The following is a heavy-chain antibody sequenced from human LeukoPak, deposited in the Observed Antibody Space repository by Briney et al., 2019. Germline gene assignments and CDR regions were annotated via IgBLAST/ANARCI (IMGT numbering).Heavy chain of an antibody. CDR1: GFTFTSYW. J-gene: IGHJ4*02. CDR2: TKHDGSER. V-gene: IGHV3-7*04. Sequence: GGSLRLSCAASGFTFTSYWMTWVRQAPGKGLEWVANTKHDGSERYYVGSVKGRFTISRDNVKNSLFLQMDSLRAEDTAVYYCARGGLSGDYYFDYWGQGTLVTVTS. D-gene: IGHD2-21*02. CDR3: ARGGLSGDYYFDY.